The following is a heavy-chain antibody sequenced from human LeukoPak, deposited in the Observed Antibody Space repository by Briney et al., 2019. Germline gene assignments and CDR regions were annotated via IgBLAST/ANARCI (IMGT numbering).Heavy chain of an antibody. J-gene: IGHJ5*02. CDR1: GYTFTNYG. V-gene: IGHV1-18*01. CDR2: ISPCNGNT. D-gene: IGHD3-10*01. CDR3: ARDSDYYYGSGSYSPQFDP. Sequence: ASVKVSCKASGYTFTNYGISWVRQAPGQGLEWMGWISPCNGNTNYGQKLQGRVTLTTDTSTSTAYMELRSLGSDDTAVYYCARDSDYYYGSGSYSPQFDPWGQGTLVTVSS.